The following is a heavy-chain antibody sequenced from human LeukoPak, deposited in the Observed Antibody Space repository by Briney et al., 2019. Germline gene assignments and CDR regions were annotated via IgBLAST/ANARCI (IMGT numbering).Heavy chain of an antibody. Sequence: GASVKVSCKASGYTFISFGINWVRQAPGQGLEWMGWISADDGNTYYTKNLQDRVTMTTDTSTSTAYMELRSLKSDDTAVYYCARGRRCGDYDRLDYWGQGTLVTVSS. CDR3: ARGRRCGDYDRLDY. CDR1: GYTFISFG. V-gene: IGHV1-18*04. D-gene: IGHD4-17*01. CDR2: ISADDGNT. J-gene: IGHJ4*02.